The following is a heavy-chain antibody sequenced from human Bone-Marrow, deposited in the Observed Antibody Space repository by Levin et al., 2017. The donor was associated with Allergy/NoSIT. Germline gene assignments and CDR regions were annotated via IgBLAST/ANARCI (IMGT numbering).Heavy chain of an antibody. CDR2: IYSGGGR. V-gene: IGHV3-53*01. D-gene: IGHD2-21*02. CDR1: GFDVSSNY. J-gene: IGHJ3*02. CDR3: AGFVTEGLDGFEI. Sequence: GESLKISCAVSGFDVSSNYMTWVRQAPGKGLEWVSTIYSGGGRYYADSVRGRFTISRDKSKNTMYLQMNSLRAEDTAVYYCAGFVTEGLDGFEIWGQGTMVTVSS.